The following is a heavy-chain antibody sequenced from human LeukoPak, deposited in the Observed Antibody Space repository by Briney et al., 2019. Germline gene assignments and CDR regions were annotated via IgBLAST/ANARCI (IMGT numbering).Heavy chain of an antibody. CDR2: INYSGST. J-gene: IGHJ5*02. CDR1: SESFSGYF. CDR3: ARVQGDILTGYYKTP. D-gene: IGHD3-9*01. Sequence: SETLSLTCAIYSESFSGYFWSWIRQPPGKGLEWIGEINYSGSTNYNPSLKSRVTMSVDTSKNQFSLKLSSVTAADTAVYYCARVQGDILTGYYKTPWGQGTLVTVSS. V-gene: IGHV4-34*01.